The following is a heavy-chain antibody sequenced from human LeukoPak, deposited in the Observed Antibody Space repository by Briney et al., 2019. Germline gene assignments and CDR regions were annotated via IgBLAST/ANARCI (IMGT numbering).Heavy chain of an antibody. J-gene: IGHJ5*02. CDR1: GGSISSYY. V-gene: IGHV4-59*01. D-gene: IGHD3-10*01. CDR3: ARLQGSWFDP. Sequence: SEALSLTCTVSGGSISSYYWSWIRQPPGKGLEWIGYIYYSGSTNYNPSLKSRVTISVDTSKNQFSLKLSSVTAADTAVYYCARLQGSWFDPWGQGTLVTVSS. CDR2: IYYSGST.